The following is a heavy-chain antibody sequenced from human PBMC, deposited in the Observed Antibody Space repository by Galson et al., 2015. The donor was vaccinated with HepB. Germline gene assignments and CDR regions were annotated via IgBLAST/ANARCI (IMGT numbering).Heavy chain of an antibody. CDR1: GFTFSSYS. V-gene: IGHV3-48*04. J-gene: IGHJ2*01. Sequence: SLRLSCAASGFTFSSYSMNWVRQAPGKGPEWVSFIRSSSTTIYYADSVKGRFTISRDDAKNSLYLQMNSLGAEDTAVYYCARDLTGYRSTWRRHWFFDLWGRGTLVTFSS. D-gene: IGHD6-13*01. CDR2: IRSSSTTI. CDR3: ARDLTGYRSTWRRHWFFDL.